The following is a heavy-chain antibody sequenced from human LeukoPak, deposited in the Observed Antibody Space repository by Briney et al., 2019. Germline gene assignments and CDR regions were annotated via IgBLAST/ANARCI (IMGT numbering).Heavy chain of an antibody. Sequence: GSLRLSCAASGFTVSSSYMSWVRQAPGKGLEWVSVIYSGGSTYYADSVKGRFTISRDKSKNTLYLQMNSLRAEDTAVYYCVRDYYDSSGYYSGGSWGQGTLVTVSS. CDR3: VRDYYDSSGYYSGGS. CDR2: IYSGGST. CDR1: GFTVSSSY. D-gene: IGHD3-22*01. V-gene: IGHV3-53*01. J-gene: IGHJ4*02.